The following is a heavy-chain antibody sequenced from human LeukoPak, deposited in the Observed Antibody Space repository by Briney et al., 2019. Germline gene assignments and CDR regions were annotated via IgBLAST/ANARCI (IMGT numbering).Heavy chain of an antibody. V-gene: IGHV4-34*01. J-gene: IGHJ4*02. CDR3: ARQKDSTFGHDY. CDR1: GGSFSGYY. D-gene: IGHD2-15*01. CDR2: INHSGST. Sequence: SETLSLTCAVYGGSFSGYYWSWIRQPPGKGLEWIGEINHSGSTNYDPSLKSRVTISVDTSKNQFSLKLSSVTAADTAVYYCARQKDSTFGHDYWGQGTLVTVSS.